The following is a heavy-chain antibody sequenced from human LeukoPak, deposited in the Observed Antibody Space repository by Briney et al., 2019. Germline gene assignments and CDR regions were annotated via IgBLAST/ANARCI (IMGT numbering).Heavy chain of an antibody. V-gene: IGHV3-7*03. Sequence: PGGSLRLSCAASGFTFSSYWMSWVRQAPGKGLERVANIKQDGSEKYYVDSVKGRFTISRDNAKNSLYLQMNSLRAEDTAVYYCAREHTGGILTGYYPYYFDYWGQGTLVTVSS. CDR2: IKQDGSEK. D-gene: IGHD3-9*01. CDR3: AREHTGGILTGYYPYYFDY. J-gene: IGHJ4*02. CDR1: GFTFSSYW.